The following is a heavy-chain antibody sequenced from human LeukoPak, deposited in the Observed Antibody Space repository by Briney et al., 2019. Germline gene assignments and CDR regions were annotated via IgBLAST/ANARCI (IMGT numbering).Heavy chain of an antibody. Sequence: SETLSLTCTVSGYSISSGSYYWSWIRQPAGKGLEWLGRIYTSGSTNYNPSLKSRVTISVDTSKNQFSLKLSSVTAADTAVYYCARDRVVVIDYWGQGTLVTVSS. J-gene: IGHJ4*02. CDR2: IYTSGST. D-gene: IGHD3-22*01. V-gene: IGHV4-61*02. CDR3: ARDRVVVIDY. CDR1: GYSISSGSYY.